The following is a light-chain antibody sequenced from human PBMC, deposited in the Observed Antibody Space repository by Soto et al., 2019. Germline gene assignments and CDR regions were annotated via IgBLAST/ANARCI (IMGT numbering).Light chain of an antibody. CDR2: DAS. CDR3: QQRSNWPHLYT. CDR1: QSVSSY. V-gene: IGKV3-11*01. Sequence: EIVLTQSPATLSLSPGERATLSCRASQSVSSYEAWYQQKPGQAPSLLIDDASNMATGITARFSGSGSGTDFTLTISSLEPEDFAVYYWQQRSNWPHLYTFGQGTKLEI. J-gene: IGKJ2*01.